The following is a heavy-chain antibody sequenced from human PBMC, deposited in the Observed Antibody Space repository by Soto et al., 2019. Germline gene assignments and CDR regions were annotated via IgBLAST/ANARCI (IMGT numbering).Heavy chain of an antibody. CDR2: ISVSGGTI. D-gene: IGHD4-17*01. J-gene: IGHJ4*02. CDR3: AKADPSTGPFDY. V-gene: IGHV3-23*01. CDR1: GFTFRNYA. Sequence: GGSLRLSCAASGFTFRNYAMSWVRQAPGKGLEWVAAISVSGGTIYYADSVKGRFTVSRDNSKNTLYLQMNSLKVEDTALYYCAKADPSTGPFDYWGQGTLVTVSS.